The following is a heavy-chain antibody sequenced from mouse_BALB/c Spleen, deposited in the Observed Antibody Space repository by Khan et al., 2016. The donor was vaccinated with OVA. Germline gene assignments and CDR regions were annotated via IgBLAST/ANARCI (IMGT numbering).Heavy chain of an antibody. CDR1: GYSITSEYT. CDR2: ISYSGNT. J-gene: IGHJ3*01. CDR3: TRKDYYDYEPFPY. Sequence: EVKLLESGPGLVKPSQSLSLTCTVTGYSITSEYTWNWIRQFPGNKLEWMGFISYSGNTRYNPSLKSRISITRDTSKNQFFLQLNSVTSEDTATYYCTRKDYYDYEPFPYWGQGTLVTVSA. D-gene: IGHD2-4*01. V-gene: IGHV3-2*02.